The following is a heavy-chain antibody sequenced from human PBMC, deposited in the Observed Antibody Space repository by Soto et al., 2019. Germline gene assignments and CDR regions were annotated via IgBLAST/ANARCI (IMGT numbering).Heavy chain of an antibody. CDR1: GFTFSSYA. J-gene: IGHJ3*02. Sequence: VGSLRLSCAASGFTFSSYAMSWVRQAPGKGLEWVSAISGSGGSTYYADSVKGRFTISRDNSKNTLYLQMNSLRAEDTAVYYCAKGGGYDSSGYYFALDIWGQGTMVTVSS. D-gene: IGHD3-22*01. CDR3: AKGGGYDSSGYYFALDI. V-gene: IGHV3-23*01. CDR2: ISGSGGST.